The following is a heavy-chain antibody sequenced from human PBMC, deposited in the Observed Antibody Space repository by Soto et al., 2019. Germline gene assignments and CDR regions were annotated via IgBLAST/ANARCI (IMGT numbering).Heavy chain of an antibody. CDR2: IYYSGST. Sequence: QVQLQESGPGLVKPSQTLSLTCTVSGGSITSGGYYWSWIRQHPGKGLEWFGYIYYSGSTYYNPSLRSRVSMSLDTSKNQFSLKLSSVTAADTAVYYCARGLLREGYDRAMDVWGKGTTVTVSS. CDR1: GGSITSGGYY. V-gene: IGHV4-31*03. J-gene: IGHJ6*04. CDR3: ARGLLREGYDRAMDV. D-gene: IGHD5-12*01.